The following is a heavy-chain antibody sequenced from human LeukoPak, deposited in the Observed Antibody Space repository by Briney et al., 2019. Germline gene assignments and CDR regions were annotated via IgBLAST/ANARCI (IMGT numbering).Heavy chain of an antibody. V-gene: IGHV3-30*18. Sequence: GRSLRLSCAASGFTFSSYGMHRVRQAPGKGLEWVAVISYDGSNKYYADSVKGRFTISRDNSKNTLYLQMNSLRAEDTAVYYCAKLSTGPFDIWGQGTTVTVSS. D-gene: IGHD2-2*01. CDR1: GFTFSSYG. CDR3: AKLSTGPFDI. J-gene: IGHJ3*02. CDR2: ISYDGSNK.